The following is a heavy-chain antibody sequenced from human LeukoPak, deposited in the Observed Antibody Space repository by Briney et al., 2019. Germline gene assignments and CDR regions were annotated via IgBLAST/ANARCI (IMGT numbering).Heavy chain of an antibody. CDR3: ARDGYNSDYFDY. CDR1: GGSISSYY. Sequence: SETLSLTCTVSGGSISSYYWSWIRQPAGKGLEWIGRIYSSGRTNYNSSLKSRVTMSVDTSKNQFSLKLTSVTAADTAVYYCARDGYNSDYFDYWGQGTLVTVSS. J-gene: IGHJ4*02. V-gene: IGHV4-4*07. D-gene: IGHD5-24*01. CDR2: IYSSGRT.